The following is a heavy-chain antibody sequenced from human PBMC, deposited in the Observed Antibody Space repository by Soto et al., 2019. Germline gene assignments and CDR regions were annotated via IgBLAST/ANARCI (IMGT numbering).Heavy chain of an antibody. J-gene: IGHJ6*02. CDR2: INHSGST. CDR3: ARGLHYYDSSGQTGYSYYYGMDV. Sequence: PSETLSLTCAVYGGSFSGYYWSWIRQPPGKGLEWIGEINHSGSTNYNPSLKSRVTISVDTSKNQFSLKLSSVTAADTAVYYCARGLHYYDSSGQTGYSYYYGMDVWGQGTTVTVSS. D-gene: IGHD3-22*01. CDR1: GGSFSGYY. V-gene: IGHV4-34*01.